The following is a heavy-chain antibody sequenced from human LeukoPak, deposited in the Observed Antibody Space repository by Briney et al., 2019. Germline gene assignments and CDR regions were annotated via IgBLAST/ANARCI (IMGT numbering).Heavy chain of an antibody. Sequence: SQTLSLTCAVSGGSISSGGYSWSWIRQPPGKGLEWIGEINHRGSTNYNPSLKSRVTISVDTSRNSFSLELSSVTAADTAVYYCARVGYCGGDCYPFDYWGQGTLTTISS. CDR2: INHRGST. D-gene: IGHD2-21*02. V-gene: IGHV4-30-2*01. CDR1: GGSISSGGYS. CDR3: ARVGYCGGDCYPFDY. J-gene: IGHJ4*02.